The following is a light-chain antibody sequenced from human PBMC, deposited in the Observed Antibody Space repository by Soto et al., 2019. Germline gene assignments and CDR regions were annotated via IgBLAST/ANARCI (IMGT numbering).Light chain of an antibody. Sequence: EIVLTQSPGTLSLSPGERATLSCRASESVSSSYLAWYQQKPGQAPRLLIYGASSMATGISDRFSGSGSGTDFALTISRLEPEDFAVYYCRQYGSSALTFGGGTKVEIK. CDR3: RQYGSSALT. J-gene: IGKJ4*01. V-gene: IGKV3-20*01. CDR1: ESVSSSY. CDR2: GAS.